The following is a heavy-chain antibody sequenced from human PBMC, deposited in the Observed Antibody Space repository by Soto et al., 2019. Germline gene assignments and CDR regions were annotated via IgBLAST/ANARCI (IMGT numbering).Heavy chain of an antibody. CDR2: IVPIFGTA. V-gene: IGHV1-69*12. D-gene: IGHD5-12*01. Sequence: QVQLVQSGAEVKKPGSSVKVSCKASRGTFSSHGISWVRQAPGQGLEWMGGIVPIFGTADDAQRFRGRVTITADESTSTAYMELSSLRSEDTAVYYCARGRYSGYDMPDTYYYYNYGMDVWGQGTTVTVSS. CDR3: ARGRYSGYDMPDTYYYYNYGMDV. J-gene: IGHJ6*02. CDR1: RGTFSSHG.